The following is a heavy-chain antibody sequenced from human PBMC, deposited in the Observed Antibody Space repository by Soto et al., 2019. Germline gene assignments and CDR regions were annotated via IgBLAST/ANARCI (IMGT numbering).Heavy chain of an antibody. J-gene: IGHJ4*02. Sequence: TLSLTCTVSGGSISGYYWSWLRQPPGKGLEWIGYVSYSGSTHYNPSVESRVTISVDTSKSQFSLKLRSVTAADTAVYYCARQVPLSGTVFEHWGRGILVTVSS. CDR3: ARQVPLSGTVFEH. D-gene: IGHD6-13*01. V-gene: IGHV4-59*08. CDR1: GGSISGYY. CDR2: VSYSGST.